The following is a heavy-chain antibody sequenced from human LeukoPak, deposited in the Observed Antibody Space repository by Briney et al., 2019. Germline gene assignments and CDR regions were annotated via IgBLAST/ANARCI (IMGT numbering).Heavy chain of an antibody. CDR3: ARDQDYGDYVTVFDY. J-gene: IGHJ4*02. Sequence: GGSLRLSCAASGFTFSSYAMHWVRQAPGKGLEWVAVISYDGSNKYYADSVKGRFTISRDNSKNTLYLQMNSLRAEDTAVYYCARDQDYGDYVTVFDYWGQGTLVTDSS. D-gene: IGHD4-17*01. CDR2: ISYDGSNK. CDR1: GFTFSSYA. V-gene: IGHV3-30-3*01.